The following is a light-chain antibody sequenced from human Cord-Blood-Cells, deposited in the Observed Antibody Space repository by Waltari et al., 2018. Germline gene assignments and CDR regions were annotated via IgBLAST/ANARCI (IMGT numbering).Light chain of an antibody. CDR3: QQSYSTPYT. CDR1: QSISSY. V-gene: IGKV1-39*01. CDR2: AAS. Sequence: DIQMTQSPSSLSAPVGYRVTITCRASQSISSYLNWYQQKPGKAPKLLIYAASSLQSGVPSRFSGSGSGTDFTLTISSLQPEDFATYYCQQSYSTPYTFGQGTKLEIK. J-gene: IGKJ2*01.